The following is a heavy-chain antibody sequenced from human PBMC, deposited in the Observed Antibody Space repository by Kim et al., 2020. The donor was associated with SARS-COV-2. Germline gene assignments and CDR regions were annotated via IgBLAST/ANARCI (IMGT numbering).Heavy chain of an antibody. CDR1: GYSFTSYW. CDR2: IYPGDSDT. Sequence: GESLKISCKGSGYSFTSYWIGWVRQMPGKGLEWMGIIYPGDSDTRYSPSFQGQVTISADKSISTAYLQWSSLKASDTAMYYCARHASSTMPYYYYGMDVWCQGTTVTVSS. J-gene: IGHJ6*02. CDR3: ARHASSTMPYYYYGMDV. D-gene: IGHD2-2*01. V-gene: IGHV5-51*01.